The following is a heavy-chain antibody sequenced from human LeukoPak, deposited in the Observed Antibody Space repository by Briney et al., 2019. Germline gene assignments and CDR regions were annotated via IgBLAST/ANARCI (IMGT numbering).Heavy chain of an antibody. CDR2: ISSSSSYI. V-gene: IGHV3-21*01. CDR3: ASEYYYDSSGYCYVSSYFDY. Sequence: GGSLRLSCAASGFTFSSYSMNWVRQAPGKGLEWVSSISSSSSYIYYADSVKGRFTISRDNAKNSLYLQMSSLRAEDTAVYYCASEYYYDSSGYCYVSSYFDYWGQGTLVTVSS. CDR1: GFTFSSYS. D-gene: IGHD3-22*01. J-gene: IGHJ4*02.